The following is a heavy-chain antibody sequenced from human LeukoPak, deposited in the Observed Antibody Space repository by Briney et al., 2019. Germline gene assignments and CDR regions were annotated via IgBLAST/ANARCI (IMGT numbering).Heavy chain of an antibody. D-gene: IGHD2-2*01. CDR1: GGSFSGYY. CDR2: INHSGST. V-gene: IGHV4-34*01. J-gene: IGHJ6*04. CDR3: ARGPDACSSTSCYYYGMDV. Sequence: SETLSLTCAVYGGSFSGYYWSWIRQPPGKGLEWIGEINHSGSTNYNPSLKSRVTISVDTSKNQFSLKLSSVTAADTAVYYCARGPDACSSTSCYYYGMDVWGKGTTVTVSS.